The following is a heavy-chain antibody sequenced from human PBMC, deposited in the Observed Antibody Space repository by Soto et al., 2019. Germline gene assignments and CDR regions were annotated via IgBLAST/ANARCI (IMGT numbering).Heavy chain of an antibody. Sequence: QQSQTLSLTCAASGFTFSNYAMNWVRQAPGKGLEWVSAVSGSGGGTYYADSVKGRFTISRDNSKNTVYLQMSSLRAEDTAVYYCAFYGDNPHDWGQGTLVTVSS. CDR3: AFYGDNPHD. CDR1: GFTFSNYA. V-gene: IGHV3-23*01. D-gene: IGHD4-17*01. CDR2: VSGSGGGT. J-gene: IGHJ4*02.